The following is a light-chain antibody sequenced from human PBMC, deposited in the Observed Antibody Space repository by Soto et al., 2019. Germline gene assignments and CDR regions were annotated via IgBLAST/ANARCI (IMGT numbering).Light chain of an antibody. CDR1: PGISSW. Sequence: DIQMTHSPSFVSASVGDRVTITCRASPGISSWLAWYQHKPGRAPKLLIHAASSLESGVPSRFSGSGSGTDFTLTISSLQPEDYATYYCQQTTSFPLTFGGGTKVEIK. V-gene: IGKV1-12*01. CDR3: QQTTSFPLT. J-gene: IGKJ4*01. CDR2: AAS.